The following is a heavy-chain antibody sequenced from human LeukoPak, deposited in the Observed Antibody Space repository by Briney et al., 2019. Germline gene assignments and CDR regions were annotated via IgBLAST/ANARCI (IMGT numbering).Heavy chain of an antibody. CDR1: GGTFSSYA. D-gene: IGHD6-19*01. Sequence: SVKVSCKASGGTFSSYAISWVRQAPGQGLEWMGRIISIRGIANYAQKFQGGVTITADKSTSPAYMELSSLRSEDTAVYYCARGVAGTGAYDYWGQGTLVTVSS. CDR3: ARGVAGTGAYDY. V-gene: IGHV1-69*04. J-gene: IGHJ4*02. CDR2: IISIRGIA.